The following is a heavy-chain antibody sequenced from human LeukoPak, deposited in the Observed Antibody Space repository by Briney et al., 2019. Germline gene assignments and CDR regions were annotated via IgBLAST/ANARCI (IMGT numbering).Heavy chain of an antibody. CDR3: ARFDFHDSSGYYLSGY. J-gene: IGHJ4*02. D-gene: IGHD3-22*01. V-gene: IGHV1-2*02. CDR2: INPNSGGT. Sequence: ASVKVSCKASGYTFSGHYLSWVRQAPGQGLEWMGWINPNSGGTSYLQKFQGRATMTRDTSISTVYMELSRLRSDDTAVYYCARFDFHDSSGYYLSGYWGQGTQVTVSS. CDR1: GYTFSGHY.